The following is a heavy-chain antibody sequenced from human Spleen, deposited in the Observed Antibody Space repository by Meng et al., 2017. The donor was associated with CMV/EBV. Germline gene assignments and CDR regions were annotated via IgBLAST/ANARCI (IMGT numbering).Heavy chain of an antibody. V-gene: IGHV1-2*02. Sequence: ASVKVSCKASGYTFTSYDINWVRQATGQGLEWMGWINPNSGDTHYAQKFQGRVTMTRDTSISTAFMDLNRLRSDDTAMYYCARELGTYYLFLDNWGQGTLVTVSS. J-gene: IGHJ4*02. CDR2: INPNSGDT. CDR3: ARELGTYYLFLDN. D-gene: IGHD1-26*01. CDR1: GYTFTSYD.